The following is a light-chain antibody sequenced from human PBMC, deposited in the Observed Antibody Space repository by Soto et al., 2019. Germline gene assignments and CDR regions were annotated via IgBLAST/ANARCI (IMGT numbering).Light chain of an antibody. Sequence: DIQMTQSPSSVSASVGDRVTITCRASQAISSWLAWYQQKPGRAPKILIYKASSLESGVPSRFSGSGSGTEFTLTISSLQPDDFATYYCQQYSTYTPRTFGQGTKVDIK. J-gene: IGKJ1*01. CDR2: KAS. CDR3: QQYSTYTPRT. CDR1: QAISSW. V-gene: IGKV1-5*03.